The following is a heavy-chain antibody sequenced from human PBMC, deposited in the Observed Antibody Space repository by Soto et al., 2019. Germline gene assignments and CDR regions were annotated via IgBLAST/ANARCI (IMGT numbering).Heavy chain of an antibody. CDR1: GGSISSGGYY. CDR2: IYYSGST. Sequence: TSETLSLTCTVSGGSISSGGYYWSWIRQHPGKGLEWIGYIYYSGSTYYNPSLKSRVTISVDTSKNQFSLKLSSVTAADTAVYYCARSAAAGYGMDVWGQGTTVTVSS. J-gene: IGHJ6*02. D-gene: IGHD6-13*01. CDR3: ARSAAAGYGMDV. V-gene: IGHV4-31*03.